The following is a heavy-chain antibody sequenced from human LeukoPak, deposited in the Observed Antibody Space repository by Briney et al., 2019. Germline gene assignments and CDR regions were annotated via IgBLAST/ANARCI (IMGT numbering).Heavy chain of an antibody. Sequence: GGSPRLSCAASGFTFSSYSMTWVRQAPGKGLEWVSSISSSISYIYYADSVKGPFTISRDNAKNSLYLQMNSLRAEDTAVYYCARDPNSFPPYGDPTDYWGQGTLVTVSS. CDR1: GFTFSSYS. V-gene: IGHV3-21*01. CDR2: ISSSISYI. D-gene: IGHD4-17*01. J-gene: IGHJ4*02. CDR3: ARDPNSFPPYGDPTDY.